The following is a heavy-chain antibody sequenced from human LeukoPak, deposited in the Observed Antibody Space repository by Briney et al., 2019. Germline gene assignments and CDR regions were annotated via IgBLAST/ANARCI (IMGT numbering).Heavy chain of an antibody. J-gene: IGHJ4*02. CDR1: GFTFSGSG. CDR2: IWSSGNNI. D-gene: IGHD2-15*01. Sequence: GGSLRLSCAASGFTFSGSGMHWVRQAPGKGLEWVAIIWSSGNNIHYADSVRGRFTISRDNSRNTLYLQMDSLRAEDTAVYYCARDIGDCSSGRCYSDYIHYWGQGTLVTVSS. CDR3: ARDIGDCSSGRCYSDYIHY. V-gene: IGHV3-33*01.